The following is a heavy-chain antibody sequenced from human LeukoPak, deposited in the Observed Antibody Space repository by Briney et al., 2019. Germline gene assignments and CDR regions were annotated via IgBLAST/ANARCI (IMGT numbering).Heavy chain of an antibody. CDR2: IGTAGDS. CDR3: ARGYSYRYEY. Sequence: PGGSLRLSCAASGFTFSSYDMHWVRQPTGRGLEWVAAIGTAGDSYYPGSVRGRFTVSREDAENSLYLQMNSLTAGDTAVYYCARGYSYRYEYWGQGTLVTVSS. V-gene: IGHV3-13*01. D-gene: IGHD3-10*01. J-gene: IGHJ4*02. CDR1: GFTFSSYD.